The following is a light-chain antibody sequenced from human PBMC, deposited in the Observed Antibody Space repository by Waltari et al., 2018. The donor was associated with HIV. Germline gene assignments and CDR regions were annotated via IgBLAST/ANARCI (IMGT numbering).Light chain of an antibody. CDR2: EVS. Sequence: QSALTQPASVSGSPGQSITISCTGTSSDVGGYNYVSWYQQHPGKAPKLMIDEVSNRRSGVSNRCSGSKSGNTASLTISGLQAEDEADYYCSSYTSSSTRVFGGGTKLTVL. CDR3: SSYTSSSTRV. V-gene: IGLV2-14*01. J-gene: IGLJ2*01. CDR1: SSDVGGYNY.